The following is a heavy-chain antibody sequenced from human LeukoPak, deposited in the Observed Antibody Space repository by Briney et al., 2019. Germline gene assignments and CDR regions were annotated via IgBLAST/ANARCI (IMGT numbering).Heavy chain of an antibody. Sequence: PGGSLRLSCAASGITFNSNWMSWVRQAPGKGLEWVAHIHPDGSEKYYVESVKGRFTISRDNANNSLYLQMNSLRAEDTAVYYCARIGAGSSRDFWGQGTLVTVSS. V-gene: IGHV3-7*04. CDR2: IHPDGSEK. CDR1: GITFNSNW. J-gene: IGHJ4*02. D-gene: IGHD6-13*01. CDR3: ARIGAGSSRDF.